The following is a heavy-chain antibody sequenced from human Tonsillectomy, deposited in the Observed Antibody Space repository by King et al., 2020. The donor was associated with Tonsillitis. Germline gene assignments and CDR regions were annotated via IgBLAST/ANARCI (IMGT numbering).Heavy chain of an antibody. J-gene: IGHJ5*02. D-gene: IGHD6-13*01. CDR1: GFTFSSYD. CDR3: ARGHYTSSLSGSYNWFDP. V-gene: IGHV3-13*04. Sequence: VQLVESGGGLVQPGGSLRLSCAASGFTFSSYDMHWVRHATGKGLEWVSAIGSAGDTNYSGSVKGRFTISRENAKNSLYLQMNSLRAGDTAVYYCARGHYTSSLSGSYNWFDPWGQGTLVTVSS. CDR2: IGSAGDT.